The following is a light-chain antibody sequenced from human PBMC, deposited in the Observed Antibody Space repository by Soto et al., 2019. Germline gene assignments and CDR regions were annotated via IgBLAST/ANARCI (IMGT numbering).Light chain of an antibody. CDR1: QSVLYSSNNLNY. CDR3: QQYYSSPHT. V-gene: IGKV4-1*01. J-gene: IGKJ2*01. Sequence: DIVVTQSADSLAVSLGERATINCKSSQSVLYSSNNLNYLAWYQQKPGQPPKLLIYWASTRESGVPDRFSGSGSGTDFTLTISSLQAEDVAVYYCQQYYSSPHTFGQGTKLEIK. CDR2: WAS.